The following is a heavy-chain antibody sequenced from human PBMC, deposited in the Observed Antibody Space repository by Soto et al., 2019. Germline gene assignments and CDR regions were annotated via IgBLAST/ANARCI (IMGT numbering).Heavy chain of an antibody. CDR1: GFSLSTMGEG. V-gene: IGHV2-5*02. J-gene: IGHJ4*02. Sequence: QITLKESGPPLVKPTQTLTLTCTFSGFSLSTMGEGVGWIRQPPGKALEWLALIYWDDDKHYSPSLKSRLTITKDTSKNQVVLTMTNMDPVDTATYYCARRRQAGGRLYFDSWGQGTLVAVSS. CDR2: IYWDDDK. D-gene: IGHD6-6*01. CDR3: ARRRQAGGRLYFDS.